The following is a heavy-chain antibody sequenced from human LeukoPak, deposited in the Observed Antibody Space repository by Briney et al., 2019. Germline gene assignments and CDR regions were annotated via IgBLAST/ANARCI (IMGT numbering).Heavy chain of an antibody. D-gene: IGHD1-26*01. CDR3: ASVRNWGSGSFGFDY. V-gene: IGHV1-69*05. Sequence: ASVKVSCKASGGTFSSYAISWVRQAPGQGLGWMGRIIPIFGTANYAQKFQGRVTITTDESTSTAYMELSSLRSEDTAVYHCASVRNWGSGSFGFDYWGQGTLVTVSS. CDR2: IIPIFGTA. J-gene: IGHJ4*02. CDR1: GGTFSSYA.